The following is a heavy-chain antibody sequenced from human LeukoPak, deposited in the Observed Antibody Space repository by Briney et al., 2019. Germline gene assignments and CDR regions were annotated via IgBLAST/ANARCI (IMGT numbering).Heavy chain of an antibody. CDR3: STANKGYFS. V-gene: IGHV3-9*01. CDR2: ISSNSDTT. Sequence: GGSLRLSCVASGFTFDDYAMHWVRQAPGKGLECVSSISSNSDTTDYADSVKGRFTISRDNAKNSLFLQMNSLKIEDTAVYYCSTANKGYFSWGQGTLVTVSS. J-gene: IGHJ5*02. D-gene: IGHD1-26*01. CDR1: GFTFDDYA.